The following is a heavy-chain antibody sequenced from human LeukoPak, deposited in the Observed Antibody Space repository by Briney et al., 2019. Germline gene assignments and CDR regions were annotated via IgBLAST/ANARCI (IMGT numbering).Heavy chain of an antibody. V-gene: IGHV4-4*07. CDR2: IYTSEST. J-gene: IGHJ3*02. CDR1: GGSISSYY. CDR3: ARDYYDSSGYSHDAFDI. Sequence: PSETLSLTCTVSGGSISSYYWSWIRQPAGKGLEWIGRIYTSESTNYNPSLKSRVTMSVDTSKNQFSLKLSSVTAADTAVYYCARDYYDSSGYSHDAFDIWGQGTMVTVSS. D-gene: IGHD3-22*01.